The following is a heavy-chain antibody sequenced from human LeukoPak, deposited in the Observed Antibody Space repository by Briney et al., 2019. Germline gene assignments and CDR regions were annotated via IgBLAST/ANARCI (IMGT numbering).Heavy chain of an antibody. CDR3: AKAWDYYGSSGSTDY. J-gene: IGHJ4*02. V-gene: IGHV3-30*02. CDR1: GFTFSSYG. CDR2: IRYDGSNK. D-gene: IGHD3-22*01. Sequence: QPGGSLRLSCAASGFTFSSYGMHWVRQARGKWLEWVALIRYDGSNKYYADSVKGRFTISRDNSKNTLYLQMNSLRAEDTAVYYCAKAWDYYGSSGSTDYWGQGTLVAVSS.